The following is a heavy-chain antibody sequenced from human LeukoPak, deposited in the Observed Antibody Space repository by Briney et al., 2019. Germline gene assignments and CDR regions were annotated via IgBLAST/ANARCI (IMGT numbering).Heavy chain of an antibody. CDR1: GFIFSTYR. CDR2: IGTTTSTI. Sequence: GGSLRLSCAASGFIFSTYRMNWVRQAPGKGLEWVSYIGTTTSTIYYADSVKGRFTISRDNAKNSLYLQMNSLRDEDTAVYYCARHDYGGNSGDYWGQGTLVTVSS. V-gene: IGHV3-48*02. J-gene: IGHJ4*02. D-gene: IGHD4-23*01. CDR3: ARHDYGGNSGDY.